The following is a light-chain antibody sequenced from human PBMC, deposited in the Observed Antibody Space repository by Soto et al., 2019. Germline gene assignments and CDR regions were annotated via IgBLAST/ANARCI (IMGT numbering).Light chain of an antibody. CDR1: QSVSSK. V-gene: IGKV3-15*01. Sequence: EIVMTQSPATLSVSPGEGATLSCRASQSVSSKLAWYQQKPGQAPRLLIYGASTRATGIPDRFSGSESGTEFALTISSLQSEDFAVYYCQQYDNWPFTFGPGTKVDIK. J-gene: IGKJ3*01. CDR3: QQYDNWPFT. CDR2: GAS.